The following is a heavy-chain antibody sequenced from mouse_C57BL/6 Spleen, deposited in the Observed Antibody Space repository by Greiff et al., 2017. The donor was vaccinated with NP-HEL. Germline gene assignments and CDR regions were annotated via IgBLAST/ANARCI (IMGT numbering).Heavy chain of an antibody. CDR3: TTRGY. Sequence: VQLQQPGAELVKPGASVKLSCKASGYTFTSYWMHWVKQRPEQGLEWIGWIDPENGDTEYASKFQGKATITADTSSNTAYLQLSSLTSEDTAVYYCTTRGYWGQGTTLTVSS. V-gene: IGHV14-4*01. CDR1: GYTFTSYW. CDR2: IDPENGDT. J-gene: IGHJ2*01.